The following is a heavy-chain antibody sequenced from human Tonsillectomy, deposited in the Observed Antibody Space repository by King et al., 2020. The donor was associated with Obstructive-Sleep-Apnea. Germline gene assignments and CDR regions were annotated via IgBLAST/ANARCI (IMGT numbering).Heavy chain of an antibody. CDR1: GYTFTGYY. CDR3: AREDSNAWSERGLDY. J-gene: IGHJ4*02. CDR2: INPNSGGT. V-gene: IGHV1-2*02. D-gene: IGHD3-22*01. Sequence: QLVQSGAEVKKPGASVKVSCKASGYTFTGYYMHWVRQAPGQGLEWMGWINPNSGGTHYAQQSQGRVTMTRDTSISTAYMELSSLRSDDTAVYYCAREDSNAWSERGLDYWGQGTLVTVSS.